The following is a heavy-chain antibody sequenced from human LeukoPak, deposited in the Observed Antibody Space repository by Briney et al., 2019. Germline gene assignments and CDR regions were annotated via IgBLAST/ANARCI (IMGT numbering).Heavy chain of an antibody. CDR3: ARRPMVRGRNFDY. CDR1: GGSFSGYY. J-gene: IGHJ4*02. V-gene: IGHV4-34*01. CDR2: INHSGST. D-gene: IGHD3-10*01. Sequence: PSETLSLTCAVYGGSFSGYYWSWIRQPPGKGLEWIGEINHSGSTNYNPSLKSRVTISVDTSKNRFSLKLSSVTAADMAVYYCARRPMVRGRNFDYWGQGTLVTVSS.